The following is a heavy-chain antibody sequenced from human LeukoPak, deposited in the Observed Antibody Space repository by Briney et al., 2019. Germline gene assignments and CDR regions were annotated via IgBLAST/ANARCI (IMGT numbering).Heavy chain of an antibody. Sequence: GESLKISCAASGFTFSSYAMSWVRQAPGKGLEWVSAISGSGGSTYYADSVKGRFTISRDNSKNTLYLQMNSLRAEDTAVYYCAKDRTIFGVVPSEFDPWGQGTLVTVSS. D-gene: IGHD3-3*01. CDR3: AKDRTIFGVVPSEFDP. CDR2: ISGSGGST. J-gene: IGHJ5*02. CDR1: GFTFSSYA. V-gene: IGHV3-23*01.